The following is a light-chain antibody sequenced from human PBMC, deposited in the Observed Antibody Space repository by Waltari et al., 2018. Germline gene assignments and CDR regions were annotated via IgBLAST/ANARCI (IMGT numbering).Light chain of an antibody. Sequence: QSALTQPASVSGSPGQSITISCTGTSSDVGGYNYVSWYQQHPGNAPQLMIFDVNNRPSAVSNRVSGSKSGNTASLTISGLQAEDEADYYCSAYISSSSRELFGGGTRLTVL. CDR1: SSDVGGYNY. CDR3: SAYISSSSREL. V-gene: IGLV2-14*03. J-gene: IGLJ2*01. CDR2: DVN.